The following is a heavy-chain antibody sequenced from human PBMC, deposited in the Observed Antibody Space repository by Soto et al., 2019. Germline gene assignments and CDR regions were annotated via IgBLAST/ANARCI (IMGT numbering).Heavy chain of an antibody. CDR2: ISGSGGST. CDR1: GFTLSSYA. J-gene: IGHJ4*02. D-gene: IGHD3-22*01. CDR3: AKPTYYYDSSGLNYFDY. Sequence: PGGSLRLSCAASGFTLSSYAMSWVRQAPGKGLEWVSAISGSGGSTYYADSVKGRFTISRDNSKNTLYLQMNSLRAEDTAVYYCAKPTYYYDSSGLNYFDYWGQGTLVTVSS. V-gene: IGHV3-23*01.